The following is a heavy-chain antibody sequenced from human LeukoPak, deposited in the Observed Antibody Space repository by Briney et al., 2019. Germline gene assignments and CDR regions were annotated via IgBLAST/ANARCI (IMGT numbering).Heavy chain of an antibody. J-gene: IGHJ4*02. Sequence: GGSLRLSCAASGLTFSDYYMNWIRQAPGKGLVWVSYISSSGVTIYYADSVKGRFTISRDNAKNSLYLQMNSLRAEDTAIYYCARGHYGSGSYYNLDFWGQGTLVTVSS. CDR1: GLTFSDYY. D-gene: IGHD3-10*01. V-gene: IGHV3-11*01. CDR2: ISSSGVTI. CDR3: ARGHYGSGSYYNLDF.